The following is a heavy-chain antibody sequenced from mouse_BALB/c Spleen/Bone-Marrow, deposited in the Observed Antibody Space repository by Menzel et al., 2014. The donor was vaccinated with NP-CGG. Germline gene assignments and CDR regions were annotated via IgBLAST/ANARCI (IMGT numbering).Heavy chain of an antibody. Sequence: DVKLVESGGGLVKPGASLKLSCAASGFTFSSYAMSWVRQTPEKRLEWVASITSGGSTYYPDSVKGRFTISRDNARNILYLQMSSLRSEDMAMYYCARGLYDGYENWCFDVWGAGTTVTVSS. V-gene: IGHV5-6-5*01. J-gene: IGHJ1*01. CDR1: GFTFSSYA. CDR3: ARGLYDGYENWCFDV. CDR2: ITSGGST. D-gene: IGHD2-3*01.